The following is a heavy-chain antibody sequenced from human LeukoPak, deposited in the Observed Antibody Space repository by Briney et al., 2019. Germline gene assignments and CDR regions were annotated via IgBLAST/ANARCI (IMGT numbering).Heavy chain of an antibody. J-gene: IGHJ4*02. D-gene: IGHD6-19*01. CDR2: IHHSGST. CDR3: ARTSSSGLVGGYYFDY. V-gene: IGHV4-38-2*02. Sequence: PSETLSLTCTVSGYFISSGYYWGWTRQPPGKGLQWIGSIHHSGSTYYNPSLKSRATISVDTSKNQFSLKLSSVTAAGTAVYYCARTSSSGLVGGYYFDYWGQGTLVTVSS. CDR1: GYFISSGYY.